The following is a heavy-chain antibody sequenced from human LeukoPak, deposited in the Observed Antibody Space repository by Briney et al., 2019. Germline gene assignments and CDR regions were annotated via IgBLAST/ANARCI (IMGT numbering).Heavy chain of an antibody. CDR3: ARGEVGIQLWFWAFDI. Sequence: KTSETLSLTCAVSGGSISSSNWWSWVRQPPGKGLEWIGEIYHSGSTNYNPSLKGRVTISVDKSKNQFSLKLSSVTAADTAVYYCARGEVGIQLWFWAFDIWGQGTMVTVSS. D-gene: IGHD5-18*01. CDR2: IYHSGST. J-gene: IGHJ3*02. CDR1: GGSISSSNW. V-gene: IGHV4-4*02.